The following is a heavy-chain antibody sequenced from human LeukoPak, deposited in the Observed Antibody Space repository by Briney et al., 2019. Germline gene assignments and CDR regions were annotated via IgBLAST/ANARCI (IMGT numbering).Heavy chain of an antibody. V-gene: IGHV4-59*01. J-gene: IGHJ6*02. CDR1: GGSISSYY. D-gene: IGHD2-2*02. Sequence: PSETLSLTCTVSGGSISSYYWSWIRQPPGKGLEWIGYIYYSGSTNYNPSLKSRVTISVDTSKNQFSLKLSSVTAADTAVYYCAXXXXXXXXXAIGLNYYYYGMDVWGQGTTVTVSS. CDR2: IYYSGST. CDR3: AXXXXXXXXXAIGLNYYYYGMDV.